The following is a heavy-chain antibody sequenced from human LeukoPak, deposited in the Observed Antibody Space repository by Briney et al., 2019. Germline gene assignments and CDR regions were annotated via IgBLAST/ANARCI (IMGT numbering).Heavy chain of an antibody. J-gene: IGHJ4*02. CDR3: ARDGAVDRDTAMVDYFDY. D-gene: IGHD5-18*01. CDR2: INAGNGNT. Sequence: GASVKVSCKASGYTFTSYAMHWVRQAPGQRLEWMGWINAGNGNTKYSQKFQGRVTITRDTSASTAYMELSSLRSEDTAVYYCARDGAVDRDTAMVDYFDYWGQGTLVTVSS. V-gene: IGHV1-3*01. CDR1: GYTFTSYA.